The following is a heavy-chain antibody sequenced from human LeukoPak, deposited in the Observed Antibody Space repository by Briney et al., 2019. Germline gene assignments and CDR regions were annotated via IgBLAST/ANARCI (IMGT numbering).Heavy chain of an antibody. V-gene: IGHV4-30-4*08. CDR1: GCSISSGDYY. CDR2: IYYSGCT. CDR3: ARAPPTYFWSGYGYYYMDV. D-gene: IGHD3-3*01. J-gene: IGHJ6*03. Sequence: SQTLSLTCTVSGCSISSGDYYWRWIRQPPGKGLEWIGYIYYSGCTYYNPSLKSRVTISVDTYKNQFSLKLSSVTAADTAVYYCARAPPTYFWSGYGYYYMDVWGKGTTVTVSS.